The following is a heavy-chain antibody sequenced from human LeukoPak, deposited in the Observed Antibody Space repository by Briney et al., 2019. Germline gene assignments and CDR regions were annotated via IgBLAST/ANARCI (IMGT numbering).Heavy chain of an antibody. CDR2: IYYSGST. Sequence: PSETLSLTCTVSGGSIGSGGYYWSWIRQHPGKGLEWIGYIYYSGSTYYNPSLKSRVTISVDTSKNQFSLRLSSVTAADTAVYYCARATYGDFRRVDYWGQGTLVTVSS. CDR1: GGSIGSGGYY. J-gene: IGHJ4*02. D-gene: IGHD4-17*01. V-gene: IGHV4-31*03. CDR3: ARATYGDFRRVDY.